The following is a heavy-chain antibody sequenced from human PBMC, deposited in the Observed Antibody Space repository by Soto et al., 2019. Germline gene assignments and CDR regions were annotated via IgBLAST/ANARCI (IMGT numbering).Heavy chain of an antibody. D-gene: IGHD3-10*01. CDR3: AHRSFLLLWFGELLNPDAFDI. CDR2: IYWNDDK. J-gene: IGHJ3*02. Sequence: QITLKESGPTLVNPTQPLTLTCTFSGFSLSTSGVGVGWIRQPPGKALEWLALIYWNDDKRYSPSLKSRLTITKDTSKNQVVLTMTNMDPVDTATYYCAHRSFLLLWFGELLNPDAFDIWGQGTMVTVSS. V-gene: IGHV2-5*01. CDR1: GFSLSTSGVG.